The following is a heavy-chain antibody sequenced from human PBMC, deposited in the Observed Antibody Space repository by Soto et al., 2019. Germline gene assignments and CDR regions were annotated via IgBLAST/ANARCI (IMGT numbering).Heavy chain of an antibody. CDR1: GGTFSNDI. CDR2: IIPRLDIA. CDR3: VRDSPIGSTYSGYDGIDY. D-gene: IGHD5-12*01. Sequence: QVQLVQSGAEVKKPGSSVKVSCKASGGTFSNDIITWVRQAPGQGLEWMGRIIPRLDIANYAQKFRGRVTIPADKSTSTAYMELNSLRSEDTAVYYCVRDSPIGSTYSGYDGIDYWGQGTLVTVSS. J-gene: IGHJ4*02. V-gene: IGHV1-69*08.